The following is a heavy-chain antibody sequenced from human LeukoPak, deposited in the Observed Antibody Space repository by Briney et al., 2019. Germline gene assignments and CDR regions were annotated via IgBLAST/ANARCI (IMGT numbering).Heavy chain of an antibody. J-gene: IGHJ4*02. CDR3: ASVFSEGYYFDY. CDR2: ISAYNGNT. Sequence: ASVKVSCRASGYTFTSYGISWLRQAPGQGLEWMGWISAYNGNTNYAQKLQGRVTMTTDTSTSTAYMELRSLRSDDTAVYYCASVFSEGYYFDYWGQGTLVTVSS. CDR1: GYTFTSYG. V-gene: IGHV1-18*01. D-gene: IGHD1-26*01.